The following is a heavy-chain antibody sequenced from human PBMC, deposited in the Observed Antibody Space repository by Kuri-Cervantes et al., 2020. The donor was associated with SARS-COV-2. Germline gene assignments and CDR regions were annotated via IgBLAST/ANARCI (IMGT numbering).Heavy chain of an antibody. CDR3: ARPRDSSGYEGWFDP. V-gene: IGHV4-39*01. CDR1: GGSISSGGYY. Sequence: SETLSLTCTVSGGSISSGGYYWSWIRQPPGKGLEWIGSIYYSGSTYYNPSLKSRVTISVDTSKNQFSLKLSSVTAADTAVYYCARPRDSSGYEGWFDPWGQGTLVTVSS. CDR2: IYYSGST. J-gene: IGHJ5*02. D-gene: IGHD3-22*01.